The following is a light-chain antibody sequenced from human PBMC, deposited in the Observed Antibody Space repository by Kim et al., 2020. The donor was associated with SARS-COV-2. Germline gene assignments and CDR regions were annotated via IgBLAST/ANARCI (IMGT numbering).Light chain of an antibody. J-gene: IGLJ3*02. CDR2: GDN. CDR3: SAWDSSLRAWV. Sequence: RQPAQLPCPDNNNNVGNEEETWLQKSRAPPPKVVFHGDNKRPPGISEILSASRSGSTASLTITGLQPEDEADYYCSAWDSSLRAWVFGGGTQLTVL. CDR1: NNNVGNEE. V-gene: IGLV10-54*01.